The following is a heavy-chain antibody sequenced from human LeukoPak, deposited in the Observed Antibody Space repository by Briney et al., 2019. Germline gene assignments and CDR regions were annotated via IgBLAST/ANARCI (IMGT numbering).Heavy chain of an antibody. CDR2: IRYDGSNK. CDR3: ARDFRFLDDY. D-gene: IGHD3-3*01. V-gene: IGHV3-30*02. Sequence: GGSLRLSCAASGFSFSSYGMHWVRQAPGKGLEWVAFIRYDGSNKYYADSVKGRFTISRDNSKNTLYLQMNSLRAEDTAVYYCARDFRFLDDYWGQGTLVTVSS. CDR1: GFSFSSYG. J-gene: IGHJ4*02.